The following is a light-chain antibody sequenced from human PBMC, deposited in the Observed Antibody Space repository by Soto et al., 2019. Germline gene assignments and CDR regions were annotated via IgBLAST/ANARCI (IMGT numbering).Light chain of an antibody. CDR2: DAS. J-gene: IGKJ3*01. Sequence: EIVLTQSPATLSLSPGKRATLSCRASQSVSSLLAWYQQKPGQAPRLLIYDASNRATDIPARFSGSGSGTDFTLTISSLEPEDFALYYCQHRFNWPFTFGPGTKVDIK. V-gene: IGKV3-11*01. CDR1: QSVSSL. CDR3: QHRFNWPFT.